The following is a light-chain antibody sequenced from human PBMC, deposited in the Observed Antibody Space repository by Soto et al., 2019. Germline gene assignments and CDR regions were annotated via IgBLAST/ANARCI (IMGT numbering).Light chain of an antibody. CDR1: QSISSY. CDR3: QQSYSTPLF. Sequence: DIQMTQSPSSLSASVGDRVTITCRASQSISSYLNWYQQKPGKAPKLLIYAASSLQSGVPSRFSGSGSWTDFTLTISSLQPEDFATYYCQQSYSTPLFFGQGTKLEIK. CDR2: AAS. V-gene: IGKV1-39*01. J-gene: IGKJ2*01.